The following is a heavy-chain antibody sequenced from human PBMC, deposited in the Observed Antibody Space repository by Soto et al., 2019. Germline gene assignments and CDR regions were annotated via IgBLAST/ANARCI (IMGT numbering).Heavy chain of an antibody. CDR2: ISTAGNT. Sequence: ESGGDLVQPGGSLRLYCAAAGFTFSNYDMHSVRQATGKGLEWVSTISTAGNTYAPGSVKSRFTVYRENAKNSLYLQMNSLRVDDTAVYYCARGRDSGLYYVDYWGQGTLVTVSS. CDR3: ARGRDSGLYYVDY. D-gene: IGHD2-21*01. V-gene: IGHV3-13*01. CDR1: GFTFSNYD. J-gene: IGHJ4*02.